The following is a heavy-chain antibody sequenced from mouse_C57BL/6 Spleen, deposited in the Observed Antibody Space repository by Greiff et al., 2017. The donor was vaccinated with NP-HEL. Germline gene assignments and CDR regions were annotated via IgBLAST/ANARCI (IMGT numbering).Heavy chain of an antibody. D-gene: IGHD1-1*01. CDR2: INYDGSST. CDR1: GFTFSDYY. CDR3: ARAGSSYDFDY. Sequence: DVKLVESEGGLVQPGSSMKLSCTASGFTFSDYYMAWVRQVPEKGLEWVANINYDGSSTYYLDSLKSRFIISRDNAKNILYLQMSSLKSEDTATYYCARAGSSYDFDYWGQGTTLTVSS. J-gene: IGHJ2*01. V-gene: IGHV5-16*01.